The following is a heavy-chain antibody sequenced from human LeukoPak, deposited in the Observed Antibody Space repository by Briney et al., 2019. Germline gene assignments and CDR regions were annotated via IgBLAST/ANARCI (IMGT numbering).Heavy chain of an antibody. J-gene: IGHJ3*02. Sequence: SETLSLTCTVSGGSISSSSYYWGWIRQPPGKGLEWIGSIYYSGSTYYNPSLKSRVTISVDTSKNQFSLKLSSVTAAHTAVYYCARSGVATSYPYDAFDIWGQGTMVTVSS. V-gene: IGHV4-39*07. CDR1: GGSISSSSYY. CDR2: IYYSGST. D-gene: IGHD5-12*01. CDR3: ARSGVATSYPYDAFDI.